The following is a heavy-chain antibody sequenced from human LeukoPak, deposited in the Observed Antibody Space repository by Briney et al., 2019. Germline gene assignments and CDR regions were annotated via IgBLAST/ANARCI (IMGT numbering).Heavy chain of an antibody. J-gene: IGHJ4*02. V-gene: IGHV3-53*01. CDR2: IYSGGST. Sequence: PGGSLRLSCAASGFTVSDNYMSCVRQAPGKGLEWVSVIYSGGSTYYADSVKGRSSISRDNSKNTLYLQMNSLRAEDTAVYYCARAAGGGGNRFDYWGQGTLVTVSS. D-gene: IGHD4-23*01. CDR1: GFTVSDNY. CDR3: ARAAGGGGNRFDY.